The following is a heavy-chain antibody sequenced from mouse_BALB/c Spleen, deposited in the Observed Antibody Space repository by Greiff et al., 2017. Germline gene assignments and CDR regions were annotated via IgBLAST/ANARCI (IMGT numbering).Heavy chain of an antibody. J-gene: IGHJ4*01. CDR2: IWSGGST. V-gene: IGHV2-2*02. CDR3: ARCRDGNYPYYYAMEY. CDR1: GFSLTSYG. Sequence: QVQLQQSGPGLVQPSQSLSITCTVSGFSLTSYGVHWVRQSPGKGLEWLGVIWSGGSTDYNAAFISRLSISKDNSKSQVFFKMNSLQANDTAIYYCARCRDGNYPYYYAMEYWGQGTSVTVSS. D-gene: IGHD2-1*01.